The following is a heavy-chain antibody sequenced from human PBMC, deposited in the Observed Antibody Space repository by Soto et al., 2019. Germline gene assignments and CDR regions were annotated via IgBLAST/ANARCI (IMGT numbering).Heavy chain of an antibody. CDR3: ARAMVGPSAGWDAFYI. J-gene: IGHJ3*02. D-gene: IGHD2-15*01. Sequence: EVQLVESGGGLVQPGGSLRLSCAASGFTFSSYAMHWVRQAPGKGLEYVSAISSNGGSTYYANSVKGRFTISRDNSKNTLYLQIGSLRAEDMAVYYCARAMVGPSAGWDAFYIWGQGTMVTVSS. V-gene: IGHV3-64*01. CDR2: ISSNGGST. CDR1: GFTFSSYA.